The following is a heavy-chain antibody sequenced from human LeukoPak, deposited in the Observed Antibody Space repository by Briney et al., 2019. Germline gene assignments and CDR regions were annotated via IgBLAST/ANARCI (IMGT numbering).Heavy chain of an antibody. D-gene: IGHD2-2*01. Sequence: ASVKVSCKASGCTFTSYGISWVRQAPGQGLEWMGWISAYNGNTNYAQKLQGRVTMTTDTSTSTAYMELRSLRSDDTAVYYCAGPGYCSSTSCYGYYYGMDVWGQGTTVTVSS. CDR3: AGPGYCSSTSCYGYYYGMDV. V-gene: IGHV1-18*01. CDR1: GCTFTSYG. CDR2: ISAYNGNT. J-gene: IGHJ6*02.